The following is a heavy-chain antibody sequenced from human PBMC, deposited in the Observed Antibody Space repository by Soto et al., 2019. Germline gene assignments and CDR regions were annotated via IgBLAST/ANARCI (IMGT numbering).Heavy chain of an antibody. Sequence: SVKVSCKSSAYTLTGYYMHLVRQAPGQGLEWMGIINPSGGSTSYAQKFQGRVAMTRDTSTSTVYMELSSLRSEDTAVYYCARVRRSSGYYYGYWGQGTPVTVSS. J-gene: IGHJ4*02. D-gene: IGHD3-22*01. CDR3: ARVRRSSGYYYGY. CDR1: AYTLTGYY. V-gene: IGHV1-46*01. CDR2: INPSGGST.